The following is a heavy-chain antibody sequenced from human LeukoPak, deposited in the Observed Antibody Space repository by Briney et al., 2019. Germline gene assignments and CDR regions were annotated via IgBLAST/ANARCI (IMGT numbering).Heavy chain of an antibody. CDR2: IYPGDSDT. CDR1: GYSFTSYW. D-gene: IGHD3-3*01. CDR3: ARQDYDFWSGYPAQGAFDI. Sequence: GESLKISCKGSGYSFTSYWIGWVRQMPGKGLEWMGIIYPGDSDTRYSPSFQGQVTISADKSISTAYLQWSSLKASDTAMYYCARQDYDFWSGYPAQGAFDIWGQGTMVTVPS. J-gene: IGHJ3*02. V-gene: IGHV5-51*01.